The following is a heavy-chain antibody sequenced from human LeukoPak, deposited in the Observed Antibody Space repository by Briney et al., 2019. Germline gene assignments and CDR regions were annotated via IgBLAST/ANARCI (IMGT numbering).Heavy chain of an antibody. V-gene: IGHV1-2*02. J-gene: IGHJ4*02. D-gene: IGHD3-22*01. CDR2: INPNSGGT. CDR3: ARDTPGFDYYDSSGYLYYFDY. Sequence: GASVKVSCKASGYTFTGYYMHWVRQAPGQGLEWMGWINPNSGGTNYAQKSQGRVTMTRDTSISTAYMELRSLRSDDTAVYYCARDTPGFDYYDSSGYLYYFDYWGQGTLVTVSS. CDR1: GYTFTGYY.